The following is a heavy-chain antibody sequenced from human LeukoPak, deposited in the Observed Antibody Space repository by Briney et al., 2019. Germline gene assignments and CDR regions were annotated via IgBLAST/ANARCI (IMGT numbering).Heavy chain of an antibody. J-gene: IGHJ6*02. Sequence: GGSRRLSCAASGFTFSSYEMNWVRQAPGKGLEWVSYISSSGSTIYYADSVKGRFTISGDNAKNSLYLQMNSLRAEDTAVYYCARAPGYYYDSSGYPLRWYGMDVWGQGTTVTVSS. V-gene: IGHV3-48*03. CDR3: ARAPGYYYDSSGYPLRWYGMDV. CDR2: ISSSGSTI. D-gene: IGHD3-22*01. CDR1: GFTFSSYE.